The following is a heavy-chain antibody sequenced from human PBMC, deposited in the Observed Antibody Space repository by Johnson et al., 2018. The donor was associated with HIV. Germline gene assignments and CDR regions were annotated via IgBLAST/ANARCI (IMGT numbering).Heavy chain of an antibody. CDR1: GFTFSSYA. CDR2: VGHDGGIY. J-gene: IGHJ3*02. D-gene: IGHD6-19*01. Sequence: VQLVESGGGVVQPGRSLRLSCVASGFTFSSYAMHWVRQAPGKGLEWVAHVGHDGGIYPYAESVKGRFTVYRDNAKNSLYLQMNSLRVEDTALYYCVRDPHSSGWVDAFDIWGQGTMVTVSS. CDR3: VRDPHSSGWVDAFDI. V-gene: IGHV3-30*14.